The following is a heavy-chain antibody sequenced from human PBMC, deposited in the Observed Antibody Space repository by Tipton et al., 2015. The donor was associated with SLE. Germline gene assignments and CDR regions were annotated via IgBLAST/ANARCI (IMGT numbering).Heavy chain of an antibody. Sequence: RSLRLSCAASGFTFSSYAMHWVRQAPGKGLEWVAVISYDGSNKYYADSVKGRFTISRDNSKNTLYLQMNSLRAEDTAVYYCARLSSGYYFDYWGQGTLVTVSS. CDR2: ISYDGSNK. D-gene: IGHD6-19*01. J-gene: IGHJ4*02. CDR1: GFTFSSYA. CDR3: ARLSSGYYFDY. V-gene: IGHV3-30*04.